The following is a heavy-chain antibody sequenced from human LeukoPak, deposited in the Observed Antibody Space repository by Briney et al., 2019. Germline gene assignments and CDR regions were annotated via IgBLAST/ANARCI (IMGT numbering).Heavy chain of an antibody. D-gene: IGHD3-22*01. V-gene: IGHV4-4*08. J-gene: IGHJ2*01. CDR1: GGSIFSYY. Sequence: PSETLSLTCTVSGGSIFSYYWNWIRQPPGKGLECIGYIYPNGITSYNPSLRSRGTISVATSKNQFSLRLRSVTAADTAIYYCARRAYYDTSGYYPTSGYFDLWGRGTLVTVSS. CDR2: IYPNGIT. CDR3: ARRAYYDTSGYYPTSGYFDL.